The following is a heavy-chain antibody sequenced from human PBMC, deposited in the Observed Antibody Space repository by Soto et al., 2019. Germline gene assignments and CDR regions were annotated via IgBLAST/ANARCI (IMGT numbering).Heavy chain of an antibody. D-gene: IGHD6-13*01. V-gene: IGHV1-69*01. CDR3: ARDRIAAAGILDY. CDR1: GGTFSSYA. Sequence: QVQLVQSGAEVKKPGSSVKVSCKASGGTFSSYAISWVRQAPGQGLEWMGGIIPIFGTANYAQKFQGRVTITADESTGTAYLELSSLRCEDTAVYYGARDRIAAAGILDYWGQGILVTVSS. J-gene: IGHJ4*02. CDR2: IIPIFGTA.